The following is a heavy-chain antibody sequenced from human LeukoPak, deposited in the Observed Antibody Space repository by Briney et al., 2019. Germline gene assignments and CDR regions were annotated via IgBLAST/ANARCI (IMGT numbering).Heavy chain of an antibody. D-gene: IGHD1-7*01. J-gene: IGHJ4*02. CDR2: ISSSSSYI. V-gene: IGHV3-21*01. Sequence: GGSLRLSCAASGFTFSSYSMNWVRQAPGKGLEWVSSISSSSSYIYYADSVKGRFTISRDNAKNSLYLQMNSLRAEDTAVYYCAKAGVSFPPRTFDYWGQGTLVTVSS. CDR1: GFTFSSYS. CDR3: AKAGVSFPPRTFDY.